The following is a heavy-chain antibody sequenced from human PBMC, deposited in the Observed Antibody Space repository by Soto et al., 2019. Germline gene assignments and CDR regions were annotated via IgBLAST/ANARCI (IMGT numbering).Heavy chain of an antibody. CDR1: EGTHT. Sequence: QGQLVQSGAEVKKPGSSVKVSCEASEGTHTITWVRQAPGQRLEWMGRIIPILAKTNYAPKFQGRLTISADTMELSSLTSEDTAMYYCATNLLDYYSSSGYSVSWGQGTLVTVSS. V-gene: IGHV1-69*02. J-gene: IGHJ4*02. CDR3: ATNLLDYYSSSGYSVS. D-gene: IGHD3-22*01. CDR2: IIPILAKT.